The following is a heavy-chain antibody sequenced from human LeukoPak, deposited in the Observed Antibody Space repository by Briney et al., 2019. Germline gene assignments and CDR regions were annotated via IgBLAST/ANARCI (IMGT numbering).Heavy chain of an antibody. D-gene: IGHD6-13*01. CDR3: AKDRVAATGIGELEH. CDR2: IWDDGTNK. Sequence: PGGSLRLSCAAYGVSFSSHGMHWVRQAPGKGLEWVAVIWDDGTNKYHADSVKGRFTISRDNSKNTLYLQMNSLRAEDTAVYYCAKDRVAATGIGELEHWGQGTLVTVSS. J-gene: IGHJ1*01. V-gene: IGHV3-33*06. CDR1: GVSFSSHG.